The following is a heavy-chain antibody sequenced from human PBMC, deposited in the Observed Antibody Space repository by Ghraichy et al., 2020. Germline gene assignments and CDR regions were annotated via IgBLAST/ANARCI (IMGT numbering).Heavy chain of an antibody. J-gene: IGHJ4*02. CDR3: ANDHGSGHYEGDF. V-gene: IGHV3-30*18. Sequence: LSLTCVGSGFTFSSFGMHWVRQAPGKGLDWVAVISSDGSDEYYADSVKGRFTISRDNSKNTLYLQMNSLRTEDTAVYYCANDHGSGHYEGDFWGQGTLVTVSS. CDR2: ISSDGSDE. D-gene: IGHD3-10*01. CDR1: GFTFSSFG.